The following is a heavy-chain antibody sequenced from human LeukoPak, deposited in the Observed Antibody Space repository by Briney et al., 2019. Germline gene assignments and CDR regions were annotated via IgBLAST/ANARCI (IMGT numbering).Heavy chain of an antibody. V-gene: IGHV3-20*04. CDR3: ARDQLYYYDSSGYI. Sequence: GGSLRLSCAASGFTFDDYGMSWVRQAPGKGLEWVSGINWNGGSTGYADSVKGRFTISRDNAKNSLYLQMNSLRAEDTAVYYCARDQLYYYDSSGYIWGQGTLVTVSS. CDR1: GFTFDDYG. J-gene: IGHJ4*02. D-gene: IGHD3-22*01. CDR2: INWNGGST.